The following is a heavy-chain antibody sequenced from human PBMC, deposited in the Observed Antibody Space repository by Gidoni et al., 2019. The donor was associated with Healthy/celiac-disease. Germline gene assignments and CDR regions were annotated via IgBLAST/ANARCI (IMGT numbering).Heavy chain of an antibody. Sequence: QLQLQESGPGLVKPSETLSLTCTVSGGPISSSSYYWGWIRQPPGKVLEWIGSIYYSGSTYYNPSLKSRVTIAVDTSKNQFPLKLSSVTAADTAVYYCARTSTGGVWRGWFDPWGQGTLVTVSS. J-gene: IGHJ5*02. V-gene: IGHV4-39*01. CDR3: ARTSTGGVWRGWFDP. CDR2: IYYSGST. CDR1: GGPISSSSYY. D-gene: IGHD2-8*02.